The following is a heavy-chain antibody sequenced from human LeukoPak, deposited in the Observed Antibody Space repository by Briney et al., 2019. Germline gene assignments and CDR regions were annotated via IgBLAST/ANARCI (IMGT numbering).Heavy chain of an antibody. CDR1: GFTFSSYS. J-gene: IGHJ4*02. D-gene: IGHD3-16*01. Sequence: GGSLRLSCAASGFTFSSYSMNWVRQAPGKGLEWVSSISSSSSYIYYADSVKGRFTISRDNAKNSLYLQMNSLRAEDTAVYYCAKELWGSPSDYWGQGTLVTVSS. V-gene: IGHV3-21*01. CDR2: ISSSSSYI. CDR3: AKELWGSPSDY.